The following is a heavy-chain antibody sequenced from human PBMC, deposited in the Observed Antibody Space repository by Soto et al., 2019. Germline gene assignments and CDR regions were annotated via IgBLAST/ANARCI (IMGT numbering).Heavy chain of an antibody. D-gene: IGHD6-6*01. CDR1: GGSFSGYY. Sequence: KTSETLSLTCAVYGGSFSGYYWSWIRQPPGKGLEWIGEINHSGSTNYNPSLKSRVTISVDTSKNQFSLKLSSVTAADTAVYYCARGSRVAARPDFGYWGQGTLVTVSS. V-gene: IGHV4-34*01. CDR3: ARGSRVAARPDFGY. J-gene: IGHJ4*02. CDR2: INHSGST.